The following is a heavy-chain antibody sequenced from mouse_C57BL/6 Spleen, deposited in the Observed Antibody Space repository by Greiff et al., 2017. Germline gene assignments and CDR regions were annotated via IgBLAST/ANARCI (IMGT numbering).Heavy chain of an antibody. J-gene: IGHJ2*01. Sequence: EVMLVESEGGLVQPGSSMKLSCTASGFTFSDYYMDWVRQVPEKGLEWVANINYDGSSTYYLDSLKSRFIISRDNAKNILYLQMSSLKSEDTATYYCARDRDYYGSSYLDYWGQGTTLTVSS. CDR1: GFTFSDYY. CDR3: ARDRDYYGSSYLDY. D-gene: IGHD1-1*01. V-gene: IGHV5-16*01. CDR2: INYDGSST.